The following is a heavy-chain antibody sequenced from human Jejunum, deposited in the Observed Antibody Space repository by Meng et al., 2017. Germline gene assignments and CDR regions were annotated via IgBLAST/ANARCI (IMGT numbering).Heavy chain of an antibody. CDR3: SRSYGSEKILDY. J-gene: IGHJ4*02. Sequence: GESLKISCAGSGFTFSTYWMHWVRQGPGKGLVWVSHINTAGTTTTYADSVKGRFTISRDNAKNTLYLQMDSLRAEDTAVYYCSRSYGSEKILDYRGQGTLVTVSS. V-gene: IGHV3-74*01. CDR2: INTAGTTT. CDR1: GFTFSTYW. D-gene: IGHD3-10*01.